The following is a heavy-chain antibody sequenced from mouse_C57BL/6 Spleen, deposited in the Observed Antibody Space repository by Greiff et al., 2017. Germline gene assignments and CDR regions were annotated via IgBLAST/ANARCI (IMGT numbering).Heavy chain of an antibody. CDR1: GYAFSSSW. CDR3: AKESNYYGSSYDSFAY. CDR2: IYPGDGDS. J-gene: IGHJ3*01. V-gene: IGHV1-82*01. Sequence: QVQLQQSGPELVKPGASVKISCKASGYAFSSSWMNWVKQRPGKGLEWIGRIYPGDGDSNYNGKFKGKATLTADKSSSTAYMQLSSLTSEDSAVYFCAKESNYYGSSYDSFAYWGQGTLVTVSA. D-gene: IGHD1-1*01.